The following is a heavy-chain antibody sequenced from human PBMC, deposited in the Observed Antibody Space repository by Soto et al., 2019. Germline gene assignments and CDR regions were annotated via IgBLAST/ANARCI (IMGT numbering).Heavy chain of an antibody. D-gene: IGHD3-22*01. CDR1: GYTFTGYY. Sequence: ASVKVSCKASGYTFTGYYMHWVRQARGQGLEWMGWINPNSGGTNYAQKFQGRVTMTRDTSISTAYMELSRLRSDDTAVYYCARGGGGDYDSSGYYRWYYGMDVWGQGTTVTVSS. J-gene: IGHJ6*02. V-gene: IGHV1-2*02. CDR3: ARGGGGDYDSSGYYRWYYGMDV. CDR2: INPNSGGT.